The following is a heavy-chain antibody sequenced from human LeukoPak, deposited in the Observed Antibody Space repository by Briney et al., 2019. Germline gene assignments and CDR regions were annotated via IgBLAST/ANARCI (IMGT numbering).Heavy chain of an antibody. Sequence: GGSLRLSCAASGFTLSNYNMNWVRQAPGKGLEWVSYISPNGNTAHYADSVKGRFTISRDNAKNSLYLRMNSLRAEDTAVYYCAGLNMVRGVVGARAFDIWGQGTMVTVSS. V-gene: IGHV3-48*03. D-gene: IGHD3-10*01. CDR3: AGLNMVRGVVGARAFDI. CDR1: GFTLSNYN. J-gene: IGHJ3*02. CDR2: ISPNGNTA.